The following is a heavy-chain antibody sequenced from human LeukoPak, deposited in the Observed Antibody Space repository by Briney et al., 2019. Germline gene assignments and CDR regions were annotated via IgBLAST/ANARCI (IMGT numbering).Heavy chain of an antibody. CDR2: VTWNGGST. CDR1: GFSIEDFG. V-gene: IGHV3-20*04. J-gene: IGHJ6*03. Sequence: RPGGSLRLSCEASGFSIEDFGMSWVRQPPGKGLEWFSGVTWNGGSTGYAASVEGRFTICRDNAKTSLYLQMNSLRDEDTALYYCAMKFSRDYYYMDVWGKGTTVTVSS. CDR3: AMKFSRDYYYMDV.